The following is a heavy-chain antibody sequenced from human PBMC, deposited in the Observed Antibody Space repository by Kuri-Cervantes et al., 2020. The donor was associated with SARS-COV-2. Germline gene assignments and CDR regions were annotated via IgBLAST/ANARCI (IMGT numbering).Heavy chain of an antibody. Sequence: SETLSLTCTVSGGSISSSSYYWGWIRQPPGKGLEWIGSIYYSGSTYYNPSLKSRVTISVDTSENQFSLKLSSVTAADTAVYYCARRLPYYFDYWGQGTLVTVSS. J-gene: IGHJ4*02. CDR3: ARRLPYYFDY. CDR2: IYYSGST. CDR1: GGSISSSSYY. V-gene: IGHV4-39*01. D-gene: IGHD4-11*01.